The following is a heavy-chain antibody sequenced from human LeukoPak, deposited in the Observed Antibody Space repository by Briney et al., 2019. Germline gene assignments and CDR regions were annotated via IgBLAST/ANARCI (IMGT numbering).Heavy chain of an antibody. CDR1: GGSISSSSYY. CDR3: ASSPHYYGSGSYFQLDY. V-gene: IGHV4-39*01. Sequence: PSETLSLTCTVSGGSISSSSYYWGWIRQPPGKGLEWIGSIYYSGSTYYNPSLKSRVTISVDTSKNQFSLKLSSVTAADTAVYYCASSPHYYGSGSYFQLDYWGQGTLVTVSS. CDR2: IYYSGST. J-gene: IGHJ4*02. D-gene: IGHD3-10*01.